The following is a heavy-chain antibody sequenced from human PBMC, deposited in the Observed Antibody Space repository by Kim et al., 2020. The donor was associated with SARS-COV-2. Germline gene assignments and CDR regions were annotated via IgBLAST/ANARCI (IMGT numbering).Heavy chain of an antibody. V-gene: IGHV4-59*01. J-gene: IGHJ4*02. CDR1: GGSISSYY. D-gene: IGHD5-18*01. Sequence: SETLSLTCTVSGGSISSYYWSWIRQPPGKGLEWIGYFYYSGSTNYNPSLKSRVTISVDTSKNQFSLKLSSVTAADTAVYYCARRYSYGYFDYWGQGTLVTVSS. CDR2: FYYSGST. CDR3: ARRYSYGYFDY.